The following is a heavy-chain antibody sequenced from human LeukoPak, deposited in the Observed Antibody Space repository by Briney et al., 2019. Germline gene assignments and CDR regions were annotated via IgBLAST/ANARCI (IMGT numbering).Heavy chain of an antibody. V-gene: IGHV3-7*01. CDR2: INQDGSEK. Sequence: PGGPLRLSCAASGFTFSSYWMSWVRQAPGKRLEWVANINQDGSEKYYVDSVKGRFIISRDNARNSLFLQMNILTAEDTAIYYCVREGAYSTSSPAGYWGQGTLVSVSS. D-gene: IGHD6-6*01. CDR3: VREGAYSTSSPAGY. CDR1: GFTFSSYW. J-gene: IGHJ4*02.